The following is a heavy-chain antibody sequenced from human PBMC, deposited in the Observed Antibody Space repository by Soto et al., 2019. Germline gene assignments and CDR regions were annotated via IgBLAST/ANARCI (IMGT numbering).Heavy chain of an antibody. CDR3: ARAGISSSSSLNWFDH. Sequence: PXETLSLTCSVYGGSFSGYYWSWIRQPPGKGLEWIGEINHSGSTNYNPSLKSRVTISVDTSKNQFSLKLSSVTAADTAVYYCARAGISSSSSLNWFDHWGQGTLVTVSS. J-gene: IGHJ5*02. V-gene: IGHV4-34*01. D-gene: IGHD6-13*01. CDR1: GGSFSGYY. CDR2: INHSGST.